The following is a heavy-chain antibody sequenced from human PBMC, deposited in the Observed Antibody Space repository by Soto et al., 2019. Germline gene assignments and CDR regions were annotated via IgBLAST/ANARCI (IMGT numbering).Heavy chain of an antibody. J-gene: IGHJ4*02. Sequence: QVHRVQSGAEVKKPGSSVKASCKPSGGTFTTSGTSWVRRAPEQGLEWVGRFVPLLGTPTYAQRFQGRVTITADESTSTAYMELSSLRSEDTAVYYCAREFSSGWAGYWGQGTLVAVSS. CDR3: AREFSSGWAGY. CDR2: FVPLLGTP. V-gene: IGHV1-69*01. D-gene: IGHD6-19*01. CDR1: GGTFTTSG.